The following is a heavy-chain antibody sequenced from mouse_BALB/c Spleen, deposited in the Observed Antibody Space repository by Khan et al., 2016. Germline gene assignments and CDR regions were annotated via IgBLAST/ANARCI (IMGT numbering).Heavy chain of an antibody. Sequence: QVQLMESGAELMKPGASVKISCKATGYTFSNYWIEWVKQRPGHGLEWIGEILPGNNSSNYNENFKVKATFTADSSSNTAYMQLSSLTSGDSAVSYCARGAYWGQGTLVTVSA. V-gene: IGHV1-9*01. CDR1: GYTFSNYW. CDR3: ARGAY. CDR2: ILPGNNSS. J-gene: IGHJ3*01.